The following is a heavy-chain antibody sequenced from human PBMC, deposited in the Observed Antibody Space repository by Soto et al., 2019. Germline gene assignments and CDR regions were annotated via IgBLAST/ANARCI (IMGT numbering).Heavy chain of an antibody. V-gene: IGHV3-23*01. CDR3: AKGEYDFWSGALYYFDY. Sequence: PGGSLRLSCAASGFTFSSYAMSWVRQAPGKGLEWVSAISGSGGSTYYADSVKGRFTISRDNSKNTLYLQMNSLRAEDTAVYYCAKGEYDFWSGALYYFDYWGQGTLVTVSS. D-gene: IGHD3-3*01. J-gene: IGHJ4*02. CDR2: ISGSGGST. CDR1: GFTFSSYA.